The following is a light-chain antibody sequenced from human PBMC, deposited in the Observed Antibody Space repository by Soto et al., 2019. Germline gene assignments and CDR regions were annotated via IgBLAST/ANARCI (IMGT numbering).Light chain of an antibody. V-gene: IGLV1-40*01. Sequence: QSVLTQPPSASGTPGQRVAISCSGSESNLGSNTFTCFLRLPGTAPKVLIYGDINRPSGVPDRFSGSKSGASASLAITGLQAEDEADYYCQSYDSSLSAWLFGGGTKLTVL. CDR1: ESNLGSNT. CDR3: QSYDSSLSAWL. CDR2: GDI. J-gene: IGLJ3*02.